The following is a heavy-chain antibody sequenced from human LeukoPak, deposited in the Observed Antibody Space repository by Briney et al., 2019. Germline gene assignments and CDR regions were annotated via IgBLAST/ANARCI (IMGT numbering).Heavy chain of an antibody. Sequence: GGSLRLSCAASGFTFSSYSMNWVRQAPGKGLEWVSSISSSSSYIYYADSVKGRFPISRDNAKNSLYLQMNSLRAEDTAVYYCARDFGAAAGGSYYYYYGMDVWGQGTTVTVSS. V-gene: IGHV3-21*01. CDR1: GFTFSSYS. CDR3: ARDFGAAAGGSYYYYYGMDV. J-gene: IGHJ6*02. CDR2: ISSSSSYI. D-gene: IGHD6-13*01.